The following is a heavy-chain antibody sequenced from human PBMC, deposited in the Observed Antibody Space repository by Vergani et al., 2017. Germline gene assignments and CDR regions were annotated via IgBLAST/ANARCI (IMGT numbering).Heavy chain of an antibody. J-gene: IGHJ4*02. V-gene: IGHV1-69*01. D-gene: IGHD6-13*01. Sequence: QVQLVQSGAEVKKPGSSVKVSCKASGGTFSSYAISWVRQAPGQGLEWMGGIIPIFGPAHYAQEFQGRVTITADESTRTAYMELSMLRSEDTAVYYCATSIAAAWILYWGEGTLVTVSS. CDR1: GGTFSSYA. CDR2: IIPIFGPA. CDR3: ATSIAAAWILY.